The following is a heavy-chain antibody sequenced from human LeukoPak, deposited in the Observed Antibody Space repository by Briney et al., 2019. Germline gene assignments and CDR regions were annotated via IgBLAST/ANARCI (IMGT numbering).Heavy chain of an antibody. CDR3: AKGSEWELLESATDY. J-gene: IGHJ4*02. V-gene: IGHV3-23*01. Sequence: GGSLRLSCAASGFTFSSYAMSWVRQTPGKGLEWVSAISGSGGSTYYADSVKGRFTISRDNSKNTLYLQMNSLRAEDTAVYYCAKGSEWELLESATDYWGQGTLVTVSP. D-gene: IGHD1-26*01. CDR2: ISGSGGST. CDR1: GFTFSSYA.